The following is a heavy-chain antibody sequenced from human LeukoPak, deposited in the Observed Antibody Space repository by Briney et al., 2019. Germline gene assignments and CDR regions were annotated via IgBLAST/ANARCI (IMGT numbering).Heavy chain of an antibody. CDR3: ARARYPYYYGSGSLGY. CDR1: GGSISSYY. V-gene: IGHV4-59*01. D-gene: IGHD3-10*01. Sequence: PSETLSLTCTVSGGSISSYYWSWIRPPPGKGLEWIGYIYYSGSANYNPSLKSRVTISVDTSKNQFSLKLSSVTAADTAVYYCARARYPYYYGSGSLGYWGQGTLVTVSS. CDR2: IYYSGSA. J-gene: IGHJ4*02.